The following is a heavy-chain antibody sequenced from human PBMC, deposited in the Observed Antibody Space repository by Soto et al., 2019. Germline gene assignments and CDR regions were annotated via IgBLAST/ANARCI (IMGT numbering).Heavy chain of an antibody. CDR1: GGSIISYY. V-gene: IGHV4-59*08. D-gene: IGHD3-10*01. Sequence: SETLSLTCTVSGGSIISYYWSWIRQPPGKGLEWIGYIYYSGSTNYNPSLKSRVTISVDTSKNQFSLKLSSVTAADTAVYYCARLNYFGSGRYLYDAFDIWGQGTMVTVSS. CDR3: ARLNYFGSGRYLYDAFDI. J-gene: IGHJ3*02. CDR2: IYYSGST.